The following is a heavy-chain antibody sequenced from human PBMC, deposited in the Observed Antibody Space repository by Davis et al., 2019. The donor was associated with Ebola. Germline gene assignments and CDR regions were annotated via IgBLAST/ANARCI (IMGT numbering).Heavy chain of an antibody. V-gene: IGHV4-34*01. CDR3: ARGLYDYIWGSYRPAQRFDY. Sequence: PSETLSLTCAVYGGSFSSYYWSWIRQPPGKGLEWIGEINHSGSTNYNPSLKSRVTISVDTSKNQFSLKLSSVTAADTAVYYCARGLYDYIWGSYRPAQRFDYWGQGTLVTVSS. D-gene: IGHD3-16*02. CDR1: GGSFSSYY. CDR2: INHSGST. J-gene: IGHJ4*02.